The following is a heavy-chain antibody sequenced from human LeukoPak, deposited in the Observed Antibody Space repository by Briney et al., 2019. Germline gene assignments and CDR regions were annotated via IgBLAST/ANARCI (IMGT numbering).Heavy chain of an antibody. Sequence: GGSLRLSRAASGFAFTNYAMNWVRLAPGKGLEWVSSISDSGGSTYYADSAKGRFTISRDNSKNTLYLQMDSLRAEDTAVYYCARDYADYVGFFFFDHWGQGTLVTVSS. J-gene: IGHJ4*02. CDR2: ISDSGGST. V-gene: IGHV3-23*01. CDR3: ARDYADYVGFFFFDH. CDR1: GFAFTNYA. D-gene: IGHD4-17*01.